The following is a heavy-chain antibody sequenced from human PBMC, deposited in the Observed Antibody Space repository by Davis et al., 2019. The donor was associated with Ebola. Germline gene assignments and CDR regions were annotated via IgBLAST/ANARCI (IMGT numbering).Heavy chain of an antibody. Sequence: GGSLRLSCPPSGFTFDAYAIHWVRQAPGKGLEWVSGISWDTTKTAYADSVKGRFSISRDNRQNSLYRDMKRLRVEDTAVYYCAKVGRFVGYLESWGQGTLVTVSS. D-gene: IGHD1-26*01. CDR2: ISWDTTKT. CDR3: AKVGRFVGYLES. V-gene: IGHV3-9*01. J-gene: IGHJ4*02. CDR1: GFTFDAYA.